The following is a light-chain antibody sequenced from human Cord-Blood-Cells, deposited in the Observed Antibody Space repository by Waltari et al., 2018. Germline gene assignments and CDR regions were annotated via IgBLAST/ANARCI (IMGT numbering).Light chain of an antibody. Sequence: QSALTQPASVSGSPGQSITISCTGTSRDVGGYNYVSWYQQHPGKAPKLMIYEVSNRPSGVSNRFSGSKSGNTASLTSSGLQAEDEADYYCSSYTSSSTGVFGGGTKLTVL. CDR3: SSYTSSSTGV. CDR2: EVS. V-gene: IGLV2-14*01. J-gene: IGLJ2*01. CDR1: SRDVGGYNY.